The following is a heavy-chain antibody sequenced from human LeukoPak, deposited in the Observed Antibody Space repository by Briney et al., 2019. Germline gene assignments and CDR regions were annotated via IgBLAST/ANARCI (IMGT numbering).Heavy chain of an antibody. CDR1: GGSISSYY. D-gene: IGHD6-13*01. V-gene: IGHV4-59*01. Sequence: SETLSLTCTVSGGSISSYYWSWIRQPPGKGLEWIGYIYYSGSTNYNPSLKSRVTKSVDTSKNQFSLKRNSVTAADTAVYYCARARYSSSWIDYWGQGTLVTVSS. J-gene: IGHJ4*02. CDR3: ARARYSSSWIDY. CDR2: IYYSGST.